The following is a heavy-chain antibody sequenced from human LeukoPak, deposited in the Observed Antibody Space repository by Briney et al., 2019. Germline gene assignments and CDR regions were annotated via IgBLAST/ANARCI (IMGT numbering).Heavy chain of an antibody. J-gene: IGHJ6*03. D-gene: IGHD6-13*01. Sequence: AGGSLRLSCAASGFTFSSYAMHWVRQAPGKGLEYVSAISRNGGSTYYANSVKGRFTISRDNSKNTLYLQMGSLRAEDMAVYYCARDGEAIAAAGMGSLLPFYYYYMDVWGKGTTVTVSS. CDR3: ARDGEAIAAAGMGSLLPFYYYYMDV. CDR1: GFTFSSYA. CDR2: ISRNGGST. V-gene: IGHV3-64*01.